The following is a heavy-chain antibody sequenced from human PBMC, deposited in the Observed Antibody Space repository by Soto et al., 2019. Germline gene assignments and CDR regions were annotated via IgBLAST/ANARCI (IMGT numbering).Heavy chain of an antibody. Sequence: QVQLQESGPGLVKPSETLSLTCTVSGGSISSYYWSWIRQPPGKGLEWIGYIYYSGSTNYNPSLKSRXXIXVXXSKNQFSLKLSSVTAADTAVYYCASDHSSSNWFDPWGQGTLVTVSS. J-gene: IGHJ5*02. CDR3: ASDHSSSNWFDP. CDR2: IYYSGST. V-gene: IGHV4-59*01. CDR1: GGSISSYY. D-gene: IGHD6-6*01.